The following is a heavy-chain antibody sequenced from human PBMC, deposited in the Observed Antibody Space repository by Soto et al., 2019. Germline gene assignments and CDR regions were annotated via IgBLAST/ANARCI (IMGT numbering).Heavy chain of an antibody. V-gene: IGHV1-69*13. D-gene: IGHD3-22*01. CDR3: ASQYYYDSSGYLYYYYYYGMDV. CDR1: GGTLSSYA. Sequence: GASVKVSCKASGGTLSSYAISWVRQAPGQGLEWMGGIIPIFGTANYAQKFQGRVTITADESTSTAYMELSSLRSEDTAVYYCASQYYYDSSGYLYYYYYYGMDVWGQGTTVTVSS. CDR2: IIPIFGTA. J-gene: IGHJ6*02.